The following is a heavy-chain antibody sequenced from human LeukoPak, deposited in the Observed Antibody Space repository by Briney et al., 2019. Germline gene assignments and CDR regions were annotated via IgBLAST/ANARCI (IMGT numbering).Heavy chain of an antibody. CDR2: INPNSGGT. CDR3: ARGRGYSGYDPPNY. CDR1: GYTFTGYY. V-gene: IGHV1-2*02. J-gene: IGHJ4*02. D-gene: IGHD5-12*01. Sequence: ASVKVSCKASGYTFTGYYMHWVRQAPGQGLEWMGWINPNSGGTNYAQKFQGRVTMTRDTSISTAYMELSRLRSDDTAVYYCARGRGYSGYDPPNYWGQGTLVTVSS.